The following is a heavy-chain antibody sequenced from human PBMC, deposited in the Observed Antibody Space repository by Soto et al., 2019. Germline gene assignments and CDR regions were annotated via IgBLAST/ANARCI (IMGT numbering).Heavy chain of an antibody. J-gene: IGHJ2*01. V-gene: IGHV3-48*02. CDR2: ISSSSSTI. CDR3: ARHRNGDGYSYWYFDL. D-gene: IGHD4-4*01. CDR1: GFTFSSYS. Sequence: EVQLVESGGGLVQPGGSLRLSCAASGFTFSSYSMNWVRQAPGKGLEWVSYISSSSSTIYYADSVKGRFTISRDNAKNSLCLQMNSLRDEDTAVYYCARHRNGDGYSYWYFDLWGRGTLVTVSS.